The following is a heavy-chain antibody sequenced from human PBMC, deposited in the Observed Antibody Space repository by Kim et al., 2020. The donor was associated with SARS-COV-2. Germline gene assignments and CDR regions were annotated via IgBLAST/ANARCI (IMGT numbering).Heavy chain of an antibody. J-gene: IGHJ3*02. CDR2: IIPIFGTA. D-gene: IGHD3-22*01. Sequence: SVKVSCKASGGTFSSYAISWVRQAPGQGLEWMGGIIPIFGTANYAQKFQGRVTITADESTSTAYMELSSLRSEDTAVYYCARDPGLPYYYDGSGYYRSDAFDIWGQGTMVTVSS. CDR1: GGTFSSYA. CDR3: ARDPGLPYYYDGSGYYRSDAFDI. V-gene: IGHV1-69*13.